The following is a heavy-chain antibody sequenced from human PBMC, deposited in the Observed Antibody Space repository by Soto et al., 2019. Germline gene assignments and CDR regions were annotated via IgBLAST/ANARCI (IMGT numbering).Heavy chain of an antibody. CDR2: IYSGGNT. Sequence: GGSLRLSCAVSGFTVSSNYMSWVRQAPGKGLEWVSVIYSGGNTYYADSVKGRFTISRDNSKNTLYLQMNSLRAEDTAVYYCARDMELSGSYYKYFDYWGQGTLVTVSS. CDR3: ARDMELSGSYYKYFDY. V-gene: IGHV3-66*01. D-gene: IGHD3-10*01. CDR1: GFTVSSNY. J-gene: IGHJ4*02.